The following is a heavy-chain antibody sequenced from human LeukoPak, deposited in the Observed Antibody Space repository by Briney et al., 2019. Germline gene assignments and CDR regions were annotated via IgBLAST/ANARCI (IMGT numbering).Heavy chain of an antibody. CDR2: ISSSGSTI. J-gene: IGHJ4*02. CDR3: ARADRLGAALLASFDY. V-gene: IGHV3-48*03. D-gene: IGHD3-16*01. Sequence: GGSLRLSCAASGFSFSSYEMNWVRQAPGKGLEWVSYISSSGSTIYYADSVKGRFTISRDNAKNSLYLQMNSLRAEDTAVYYCARADRLGAALLASFDYWGQGTLVTVSS. CDR1: GFSFSSYE.